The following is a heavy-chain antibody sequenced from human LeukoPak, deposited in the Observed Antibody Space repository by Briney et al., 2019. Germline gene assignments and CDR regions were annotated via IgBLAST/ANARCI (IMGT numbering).Heavy chain of an antibody. CDR1: GGSISSSSAY. CDR3: ARDTGNFDVDY. Sequence: SETLSLTCTVSGGSISSSSAYWGWLRQFPGQGLEWMGSILYSGSTYYIPSLKSRLTISADTSKNQFSLKLSSVTAADTAVYYCARDTGNFDVDYWGQGTLVTVSS. J-gene: IGHJ4*02. D-gene: IGHD1-26*01. V-gene: IGHV4-39*01. CDR2: ILYSGST.